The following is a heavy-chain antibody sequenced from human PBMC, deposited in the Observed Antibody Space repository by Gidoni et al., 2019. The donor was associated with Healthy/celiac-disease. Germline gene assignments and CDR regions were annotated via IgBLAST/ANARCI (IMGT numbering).Heavy chain of an antibody. V-gene: IGHV3-53*01. CDR3: ASLSSGDAFDI. Sequence: EVQLVESGGGLIQPGGSLRLSCADSGLTVSSNYMSWVRQSPGKGLEWVSVIYSGGSTYYADSVKGRFTISRDNSKNTLYLQTNSLRAEDTAVYYCASLSSGDAFDIWGQGTMVTVSS. CDR2: IYSGGST. J-gene: IGHJ3*02. D-gene: IGHD3-22*01. CDR1: GLTVSSNY.